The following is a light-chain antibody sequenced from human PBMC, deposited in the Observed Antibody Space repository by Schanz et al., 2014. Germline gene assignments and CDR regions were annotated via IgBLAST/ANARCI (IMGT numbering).Light chain of an antibody. Sequence: QSVLTQPPSASGSPGQSVTISCTGTSSDVGGYNYVSWYQQHPGKAPKLMIYEVSKRPSGVPDRFSGSKSGNTASLTFSGLQAEDEADYYCCSYAGSRTLVFGAGTKLTVL. CDR1: SSDVGGYNY. CDR2: EVS. V-gene: IGLV2-8*01. J-gene: IGLJ3*02. CDR3: CSYAGSRTLV.